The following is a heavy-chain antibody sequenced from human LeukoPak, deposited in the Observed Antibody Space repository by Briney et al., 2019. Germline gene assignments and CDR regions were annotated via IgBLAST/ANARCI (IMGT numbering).Heavy chain of an antibody. CDR2: ISWNSGSI. D-gene: IGHD3-10*01. V-gene: IGHV3-9*03. Sequence: GRSLRLSCAASGFTFDDYAMHWVRQAPGKGLEWVSGISWNSGSIGYADSVKGRFTISRDNAKNSLYLQMNSLRAEDMALYYCAEGVLETMVDAFDIWGQGTMVTVSS. J-gene: IGHJ3*02. CDR3: AEGVLETMVDAFDI. CDR1: GFTFDDYA.